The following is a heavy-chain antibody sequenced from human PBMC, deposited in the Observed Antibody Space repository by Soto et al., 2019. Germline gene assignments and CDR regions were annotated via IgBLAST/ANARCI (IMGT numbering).Heavy chain of an antibody. CDR2: IYYNGNT. CDR1: GGSMSTYY. CDR3: ARGRDWLIPYYFDY. V-gene: IGHV4-59*01. Sequence: PSETLSLTCTVSGGSMSTYYWSWIRQSPGKGLEWIGYIYYNGNTNYNPSLKSRVTISVDTSKNQFSLKVTSVTAADTAVYFCARGRDWLIPYYFDYWGQGTLVTVS. D-gene: IGHD3-9*01. J-gene: IGHJ4*02.